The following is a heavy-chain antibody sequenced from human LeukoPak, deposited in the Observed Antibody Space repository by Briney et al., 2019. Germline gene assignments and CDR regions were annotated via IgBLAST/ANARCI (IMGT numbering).Heavy chain of an antibody. V-gene: IGHV3-48*04. J-gene: IGHJ4*02. Sequence: GGSLRLSCAASGFTFSSYSMNWVRQAPGKGLEWVSYISSSSSTIYYADSVKGRFTISRDNAKNSLYLQMNSLRAEDTAVYYCARGRIAVAGTLDYWGQGTLVTVSS. CDR3: ARGRIAVAGTLDY. CDR2: ISSSSSTI. CDR1: GFTFSSYS. D-gene: IGHD6-19*01.